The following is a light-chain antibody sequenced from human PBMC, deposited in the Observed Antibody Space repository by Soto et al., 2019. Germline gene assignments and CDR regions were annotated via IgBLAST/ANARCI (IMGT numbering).Light chain of an antibody. CDR3: SSYTSSNTYV. J-gene: IGLJ1*01. CDR2: DVS. V-gene: IGLV2-18*02. Sequence: QSVLTQPPSVSGSPGHSVAISCTGTSSDVGSYNRVSWYQQPPGSAPKPMIYDVSNRPSGVPDRFSGSKSGNAASLTISGLQAEDEADYYCSSYTSSNTYVFGTGTKVTVL. CDR1: SSDVGSYNR.